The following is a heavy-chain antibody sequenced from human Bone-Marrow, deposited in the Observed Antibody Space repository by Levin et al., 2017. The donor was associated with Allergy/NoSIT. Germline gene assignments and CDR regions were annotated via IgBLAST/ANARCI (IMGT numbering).Heavy chain of an antibody. V-gene: IGHV1-2*04. Sequence: ASVKVSCKASGYTFTGYYMHWVRQAPGQGLEWMGWINPNSGGTNYAQKFQGWVTMTRDTSISTAYMELSRLRSDDTAVYYCARMAYYYDSSGYPKRSVYYDYGMDVWGQGTTVTVSS. CDR3: ARMAYYYDSSGYPKRSVYYDYGMDV. D-gene: IGHD3-22*01. J-gene: IGHJ6*02. CDR2: INPNSGGT. CDR1: GYTFTGYY.